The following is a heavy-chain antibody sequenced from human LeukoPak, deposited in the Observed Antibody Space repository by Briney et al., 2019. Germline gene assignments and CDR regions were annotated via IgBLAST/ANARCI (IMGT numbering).Heavy chain of an antibody. CDR2: INVDGSST. CDR3: AKGAAVFGGDTNYYYYYMDV. J-gene: IGHJ6*03. V-gene: IGHV3-74*01. CDR1: GFTFSGSW. D-gene: IGHD3-3*01. Sequence: GRSLRLSCAAAGFTFSGSWMHWVRQAAGKGMVWVSRINVDGSSTTYADSVKGRFTISRDNARNSVYLQMNSLRAEDAAVYYCAKGAAVFGGDTNYYYYYMDVWGKGTTVTVSS.